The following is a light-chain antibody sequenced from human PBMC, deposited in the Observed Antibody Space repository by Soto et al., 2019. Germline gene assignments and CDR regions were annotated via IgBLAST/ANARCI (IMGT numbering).Light chain of an antibody. CDR3: QQYNTLSLIT. CDR1: QSIGSN. CDR2: GAS. Sequence: EIVMTQSPATLSVSPGDTATLSCRASQSIGSNVGWYQQKPGQAPRLLIYGASTRATGISARFSGSGSGTEFSLTISSLQSEDLAVYYCQQYNTLSLITFGQGTRLEIK. V-gene: IGKV3-15*01. J-gene: IGKJ5*01.